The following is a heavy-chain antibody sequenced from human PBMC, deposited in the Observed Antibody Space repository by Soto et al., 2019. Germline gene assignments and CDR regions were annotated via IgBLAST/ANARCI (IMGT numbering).Heavy chain of an antibody. J-gene: IGHJ3*02. CDR2: ISWNSDNI. CDR3: AKDLYSNYGDAFDI. CDR1: GFTFDDYA. D-gene: IGHD4-4*01. V-gene: IGHV3-9*01. Sequence: GGSLRLSCAASGFTFDDYAMHWVRQAPGKGLEWVSGISWNSDNIGYADSVKGRLTISRDNVKNSLYLQMNSLRAEDTALYYCAKDLYSNYGDAFDIWGQGTMVTVSS.